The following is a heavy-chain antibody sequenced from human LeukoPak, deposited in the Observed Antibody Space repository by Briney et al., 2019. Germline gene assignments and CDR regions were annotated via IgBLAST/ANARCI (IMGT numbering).Heavy chain of an antibody. V-gene: IGHV3-48*04. D-gene: IGHD6-13*01. CDR2: ISSSGSTI. Sequence: GGSLRLSCAASGFTFSSYSMNWVRQAPGKGLEWVSYISSSGSTIYYADSVEGRFTISRDNAKNSLYLQMNSLRAEDTAVYYCARGRIAAAANWFDPWGQGTLVTVSS. J-gene: IGHJ5*02. CDR1: GFTFSSYS. CDR3: ARGRIAAAANWFDP.